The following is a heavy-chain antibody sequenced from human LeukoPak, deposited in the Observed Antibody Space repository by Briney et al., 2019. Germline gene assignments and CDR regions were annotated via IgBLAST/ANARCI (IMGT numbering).Heavy chain of an antibody. D-gene: IGHD1-1*01. Sequence: PGGSLRLSCTASGFTFSRHWMSWVRQAPGKGLEWVANIKQDGSDKYYVGSVKGRFTISRDNAKDSLYLQMNSLRAEDTAVYFCARVVTLTTTGYNWFDPWGQGTLVTVSS. CDR1: GFTFSRHW. V-gene: IGHV3-7*01. CDR2: IKQDGSDK. J-gene: IGHJ5*02. CDR3: ARVVTLTTTGYNWFDP.